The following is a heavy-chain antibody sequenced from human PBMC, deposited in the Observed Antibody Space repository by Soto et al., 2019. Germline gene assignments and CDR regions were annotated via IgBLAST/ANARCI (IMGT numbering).Heavy chain of an antibody. Sequence: QVQLVQSGAEVQKPGSSVKVSCKASGGTFGSYAISWVRQAPGQGLEWMGGIIPIPGTANYAQKFQGRGTIAADESTSTAYMELSSLRSEDTAVYYCARSQGSSTSLEIYYYYYYGMDVWGQGTTVTVSS. D-gene: IGHD2-2*01. CDR1: GGTFGSYA. J-gene: IGHJ6*02. V-gene: IGHV1-69*01. CDR2: IIPIPGTA. CDR3: ARSQGSSTSLEIYYYYYYGMDV.